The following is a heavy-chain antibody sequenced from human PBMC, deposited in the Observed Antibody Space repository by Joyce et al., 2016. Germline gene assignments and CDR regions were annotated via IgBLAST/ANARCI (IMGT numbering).Heavy chain of an antibody. CDR1: GDSITTNNW. J-gene: IGHJ1*01. CDR2: VHHSGST. V-gene: IGHV4-4*02. CDR3: ARRELYGDYAYFQR. D-gene: IGHD4-17*01. Sequence: QVQLQESGPGLVRPSGTLSLTCAVSGDSITTNNWWSWVRQPPGKGLEWIGDVHHSGSTNSNPALKRRLTISVDQSNNHFSLSLTSVTAADTAVYYCARRELYGDYAYFQRWGQGALVTVSS.